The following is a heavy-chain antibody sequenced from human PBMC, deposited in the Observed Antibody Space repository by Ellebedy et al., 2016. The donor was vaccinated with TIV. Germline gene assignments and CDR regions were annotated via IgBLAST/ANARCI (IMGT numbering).Heavy chain of an antibody. J-gene: IGHJ4*02. CDR2: VYYSGSP. D-gene: IGHD2-21*01. CDR3: ARIDPWQPIDD. V-gene: IGHV4-39*01. Sequence: MPGGSLRLSCAASGLTFSSHAMSWVRQPPGKGLEWIGSVYYSGSPYYNPSFKSRVTLSADTSKNQFSLNLRTVTAADTAVYYCARIDPWQPIDDWGQGILVTVSS. CDR1: GLTFSSHA.